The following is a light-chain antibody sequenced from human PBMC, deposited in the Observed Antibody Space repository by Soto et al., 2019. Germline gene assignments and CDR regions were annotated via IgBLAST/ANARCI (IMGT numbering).Light chain of an antibody. Sequence: EIVMTQSPDPLSLSLGERATFNCKSSQSVLDTSNKANYLAWYQQKPGQSPKLLIYWGSTRQSGVPDRFSGTGSGTDFTLTIASLQAEDVAVYYCQQFFRIPLTFGGGTKVEIK. V-gene: IGKV4-1*01. CDR3: QQFFRIPLT. J-gene: IGKJ4*01. CDR1: QSVLDTSNKANY. CDR2: WGS.